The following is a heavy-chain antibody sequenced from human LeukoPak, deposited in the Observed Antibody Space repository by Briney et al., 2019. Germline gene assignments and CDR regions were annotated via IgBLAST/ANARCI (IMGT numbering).Heavy chain of an antibody. CDR3: ANAFGN. J-gene: IGHJ4*02. Sequence: PGGSLRLSCAASGFTFSNYAMSWVRQAPGKGLEWVSGISNSGGNTYCADSVKGRFTISRDNSKNTLYLQMNSLRAEDTAIYYCANAFGNWGQGTLVTVSS. CDR2: ISNSGGNT. V-gene: IGHV3-23*01. D-gene: IGHD3-10*01. CDR1: GFTFSNYA.